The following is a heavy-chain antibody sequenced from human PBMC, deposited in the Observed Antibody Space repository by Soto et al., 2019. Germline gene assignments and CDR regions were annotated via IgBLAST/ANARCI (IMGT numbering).Heavy chain of an antibody. D-gene: IGHD6-19*01. V-gene: IGHV1-18*01. J-gene: IGHJ4*02. CDR2: ISAYNGNT. CDR3: ARSPLTAVARWRCDY. Sequence: QVQLVQSGAEVKKPGASVKVSCKASGYTFTSYGISWVRQAPGQGLEWMGWISAYNGNTNYAQKLQGRVTMTTDTAXXTAYMELRILRSDDTAVYYCARSPLTAVARWRCDYWGQGTLVTVSS. CDR1: GYTFTSYG.